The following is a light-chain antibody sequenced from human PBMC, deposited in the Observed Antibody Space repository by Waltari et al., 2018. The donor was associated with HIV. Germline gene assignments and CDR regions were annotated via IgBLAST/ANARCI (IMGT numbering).Light chain of an antibody. CDR1: RSDVGGYNH. Sequence: QSALTQPPSAPGPTGQSVTISCTGTRSDVGGYNHAPWYQHHPGKAPKILLYEVTSRPSGVPDRFSGSKSGNTASLTVSGLQADDEADYYCVSYAGVKNRWAFGGGTKLTVL. CDR3: VSYAGVKNRWA. CDR2: EVT. J-gene: IGLJ3*02. V-gene: IGLV2-8*01.